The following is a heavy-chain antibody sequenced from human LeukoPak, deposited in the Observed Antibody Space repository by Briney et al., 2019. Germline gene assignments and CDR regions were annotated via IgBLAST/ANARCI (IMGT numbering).Heavy chain of an antibody. V-gene: IGHV4-59*12. CDR1: GGSISSYY. CDR2: IYYSGST. D-gene: IGHD5-12*01. CDR3: ARDLGYSGFDWAP. Sequence: SQTLSLTCAVSGGSISSYYWSWIRQPPGKGLEWIGYIYYSGSTNYNPSLKSRVTISVDTSKNQFSLNLTSVTAADAAVYYCARDLGYSGFDWAPWGQGTLVTVSS. J-gene: IGHJ5*02.